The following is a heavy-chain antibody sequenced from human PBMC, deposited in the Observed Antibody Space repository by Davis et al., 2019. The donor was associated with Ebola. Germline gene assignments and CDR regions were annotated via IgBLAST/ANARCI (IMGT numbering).Heavy chain of an antibody. D-gene: IGHD3-3*01. CDR1: GFSLSTSAMC. Sequence: SGPTLVKPTQTLTLTCTVSGFSLSTSAMCVGWIRQPPGKALEWLALLDWNDDEYYSTSLKTRITVSKDTSKSQVVLTLTNVDPEDTATYYCARMVTPQRVTVLGVQAATSGFYFDFWGQGALVTVSS. J-gene: IGHJ4*02. V-gene: IGHV2-70*01. CDR3: ARMVTPQRVTVLGVQAATSGFYFDF. CDR2: LDWNDDE.